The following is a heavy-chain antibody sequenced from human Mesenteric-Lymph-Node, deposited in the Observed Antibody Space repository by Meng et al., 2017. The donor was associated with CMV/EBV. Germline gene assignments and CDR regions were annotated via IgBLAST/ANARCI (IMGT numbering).Heavy chain of an antibody. J-gene: IGHJ6*02. CDR1: VGSFSGYY. Sequence: SETLSLTCAVYVGSFSGYYWSWIRQPPGKGLEWIGEINHSGSTNYNPSLKSRVTISVDTSKNQFSLKLSSVTAADTAVYYCARLTVTNYYSYGMDVWGQGTTDTVSS. CDR3: ARLTVTNYYSYGMDV. D-gene: IGHD4-17*01. CDR2: INHSGST. V-gene: IGHV4-34*01.